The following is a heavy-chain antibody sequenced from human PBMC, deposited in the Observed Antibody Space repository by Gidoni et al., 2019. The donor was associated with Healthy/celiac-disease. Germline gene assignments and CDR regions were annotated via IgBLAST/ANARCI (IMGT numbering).Heavy chain of an antibody. CDR3: ARDSGRELPFYYYYGMDV. J-gene: IGHJ6*02. V-gene: IGHV3-30-3*01. CDR2: ISYDGSNK. D-gene: IGHD1-26*01. CDR1: GFTFSSYP. Sequence: QVQLVESGGGVVQPGRSLRLSCAASGFTFSSYPMHWVRQAPGKGLEWVAVISYDGSNKYYAVSVKGRFTISRDNSKNTLYLQMNSLRAEDTAVYYCARDSGRELPFYYYYGMDVWGQGTTVTVPS.